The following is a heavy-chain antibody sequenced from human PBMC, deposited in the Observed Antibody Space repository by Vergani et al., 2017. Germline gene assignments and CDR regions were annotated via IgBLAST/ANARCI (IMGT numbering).Heavy chain of an antibody. Sequence: QVQLQQWGGGLLQPSETLSLTCVVNGGSFTSYHWTWIRQSPGEGLEWVGDIDHTGRPDYNPSLKSRLTMSVDKSRNQFSLTLNYVTATDTAIYFCARVNTETNGHLFYYYYMDVWGQGTAVTVS. CDR1: GGSFTSYH. D-gene: IGHD4-11*01. CDR3: ARVNTETNGHLFYYYYMDV. J-gene: IGHJ6*03. CDR2: IDHTGRP. V-gene: IGHV4-34*01.